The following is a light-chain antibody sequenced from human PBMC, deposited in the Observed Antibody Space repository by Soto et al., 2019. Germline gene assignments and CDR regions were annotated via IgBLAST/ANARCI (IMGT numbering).Light chain of an antibody. Sequence: DIQMTQSPSSLSASVGDRVTITCRASQSISNYLNWYQQKPGKAPKLLIYAASSLQSGVPSRFSGSVSGTDFPLSISRLQPEDFATYSCQQSYTTLFTFGPGTNVHI. CDR3: QQSYTTLFT. J-gene: IGKJ3*01. CDR2: AAS. CDR1: QSISNY. V-gene: IGKV1-39*01.